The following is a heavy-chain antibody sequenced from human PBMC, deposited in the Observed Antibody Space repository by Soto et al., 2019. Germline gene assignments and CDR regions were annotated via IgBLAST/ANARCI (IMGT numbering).Heavy chain of an antibody. J-gene: IGHJ6*02. Sequence: SLRLSCEASGFTFSSYSINWVRQAPGKGLEWVSYISSSSSTIYYADSVKGRFTISRDNAKNSLYLQMNSLRDEDTAVYYCARDPYSSGWYVGYYYYGMDVWGQGTTVTVSS. CDR1: GFTFSSYS. CDR2: ISSSSSTI. CDR3: ARDPYSSGWYVGYYYYGMDV. V-gene: IGHV3-48*02. D-gene: IGHD6-19*01.